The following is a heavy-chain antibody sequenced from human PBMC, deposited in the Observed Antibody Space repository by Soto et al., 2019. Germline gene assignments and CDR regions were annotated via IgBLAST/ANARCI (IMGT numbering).Heavy chain of an antibody. V-gene: IGHV3-23*01. CDR3: AKGNTYGPGSYYGMDV. Sequence: GGSLRLSCAPSGIIFSRYAMSWVRHAPGKGLEWVSGISGSGGTTYYADSVKGRFAVSRDNSKNTLYLQMNSLRAEDTAVYYCAKGNTYGPGSYYGMDVWGQGTTVTVSS. CDR2: ISGSGGTT. J-gene: IGHJ6*02. CDR1: GIIFSRYA. D-gene: IGHD5-18*01.